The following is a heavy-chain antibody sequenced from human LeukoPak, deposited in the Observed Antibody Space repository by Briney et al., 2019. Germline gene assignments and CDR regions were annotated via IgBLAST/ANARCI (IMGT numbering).Heavy chain of an antibody. CDR1: GFNFSSYA. Sequence: PGDSLRLSCAASGFNFSSYAMSWVRQAPGKALEWVSAISGSGGSTYYADSVKGRFTISRDNSKNTLYLQMNSLRAEDTAVYYCAKPEGEVVAPYDAFDIWGQGTMVTVSS. J-gene: IGHJ3*02. CDR3: AKPEGEVVAPYDAFDI. V-gene: IGHV3-23*01. D-gene: IGHD2-15*01. CDR2: ISGSGGST.